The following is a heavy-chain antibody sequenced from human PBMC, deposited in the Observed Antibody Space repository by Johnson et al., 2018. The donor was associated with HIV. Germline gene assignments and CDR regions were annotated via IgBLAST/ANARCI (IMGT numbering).Heavy chain of an antibody. D-gene: IGHD3-22*01. Sequence: VQLVESGGGLVQRRGGSLRLSCAASGFTFDDYDMTWVRQPPGKGLEWGSGINWSGGSTAYADSVTGRCTIPTDNSKNTLYLQMNSLRAEDTAVYYCAKGGADYSDSRGYSENDAFDIWGQGTMVTVSS. J-gene: IGHJ3*02. CDR1: GFTFDDYD. CDR2: INWSGGST. CDR3: AKGGADYSDSRGYSENDAFDI. V-gene: IGHV3-20*04.